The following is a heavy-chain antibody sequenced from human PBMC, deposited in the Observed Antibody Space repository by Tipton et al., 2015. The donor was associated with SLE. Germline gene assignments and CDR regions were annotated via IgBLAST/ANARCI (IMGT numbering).Heavy chain of an antibody. D-gene: IGHD1-26*01. CDR3: ARARGSYQGYWYFDL. CDR1: GYSISSGYY. J-gene: IGHJ2*01. CDR2: VYYSGIT. Sequence: TLSLTCAVSGYSISSGYYWGWIRQPPGKGLEWIGYVYYSGITNYNPPLKSRVTISVDTSKNQFSLKLSSVTAADTAVYYCARARGSYQGYWYFDLWGRGTLVTVSS. V-gene: IGHV4-61*01.